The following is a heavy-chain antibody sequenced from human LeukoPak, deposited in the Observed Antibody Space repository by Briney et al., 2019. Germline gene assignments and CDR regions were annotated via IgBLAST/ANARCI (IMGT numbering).Heavy chain of an antibody. CDR1: GFTFSTYA. Sequence: GGSLRLSCSASGFTFSTYAMHWGRQAPGKRLEYVSAISHNGGSTYYADSVKGRFTISSDNSKNTLYLQMSGLRAEDTAVYYCRGGDYWGQGTLVTVSS. CDR2: ISHNGGST. J-gene: IGHJ4*02. D-gene: IGHD3-10*01. CDR3: RGGDY. V-gene: IGHV3-64D*09.